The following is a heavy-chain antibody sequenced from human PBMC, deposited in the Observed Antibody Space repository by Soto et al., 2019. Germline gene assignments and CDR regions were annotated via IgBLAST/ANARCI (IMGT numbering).Heavy chain of an antibody. CDR1: GGSFSGYY. CDR3: ARVGGYCSSTSCEYYYYYYGMDV. J-gene: IGHJ6*02. D-gene: IGHD2-2*01. V-gene: IGHV4-34*01. Sequence: ETLSLTCAVYGGSFSGYYWSWIRQPPGKGLEWIGEINHSGSTNYNPSLKSRVTISVDTSKNQFSLKLSSVTAADTAVYYCARVGGYCSSTSCEYYYYYYGMDVWGQGTTVTVSS. CDR2: INHSGST.